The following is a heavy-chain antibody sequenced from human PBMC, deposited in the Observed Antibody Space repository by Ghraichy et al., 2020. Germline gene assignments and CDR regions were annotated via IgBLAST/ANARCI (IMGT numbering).Heavy chain of an antibody. CDR1: GFTFSSYA. CDR3: AKEHGGLDFWSGYPALDY. V-gene: IGHV3-23*01. Sequence: GGSLRLSCAASGFTFSSYAMSWVRQAPGKGLEWVSAISGSGGSTYYADSVKGRFTISRDNSKNTLYLQMNSLRAEDTAVYYCAKEHGGLDFWSGYPALDYWGQGTLVTVSS. D-gene: IGHD3-3*01. J-gene: IGHJ4*02. CDR2: ISGSGGST.